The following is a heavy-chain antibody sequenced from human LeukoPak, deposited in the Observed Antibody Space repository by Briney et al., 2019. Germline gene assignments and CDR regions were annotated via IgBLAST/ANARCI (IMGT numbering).Heavy chain of an antibody. V-gene: IGHV3-30*03. CDR3: ARVSDIVVVPAAFYFDY. CDR1: GFTFSSYG. D-gene: IGHD2-2*01. CDR2: ISYDGSNK. J-gene: IGHJ4*02. Sequence: PGGSLRLSCAASGFTFSSYGMHWVRQAPGKGLEWVAVISYDGSNKYYADSVKGRFTISRDNSKNTLYLQMNSLRAEDTAVYYCARVSDIVVVPAAFYFDYWGQGALVTVSS.